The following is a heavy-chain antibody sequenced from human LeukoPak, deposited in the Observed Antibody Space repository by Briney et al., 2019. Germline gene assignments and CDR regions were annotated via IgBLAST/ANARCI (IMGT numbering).Heavy chain of an antibody. CDR1: GFTFSSYA. CDR2: ISYDGSNK. V-gene: IGHV3-30-3*01. CDR3: AKVAYYYDSSGYYTPGWFDY. J-gene: IGHJ4*02. Sequence: PGRSLRLSCAASGFTFSSYAMHWVRQAPGKGLEWVAVISYDGSNKYYADSVKGRFTISRDNSKNTLYLQMNSLRAEDTAVYYCAKVAYYYDSSGYYTPGWFDYWGQGTLVTVSS. D-gene: IGHD3-22*01.